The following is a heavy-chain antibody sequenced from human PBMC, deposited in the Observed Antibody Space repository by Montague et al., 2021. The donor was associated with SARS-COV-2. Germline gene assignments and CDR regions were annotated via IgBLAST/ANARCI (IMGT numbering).Heavy chain of an antibody. Sequence: SETLSLTCTVSGGSITGYYWSWLRRSPGTGLEWISNIYDFGAVNXXPSLGRRVTISTDTSKNQLSLTVNSVSAADTAVYYCVRDHPYGGPRGAYDIWGQGTVVTVSS. CDR1: GGSITGYY. J-gene: IGHJ3*02. CDR2: IYDFGAV. CDR3: VRDHPYGGPRGAYDI. D-gene: IGHD4-23*01. V-gene: IGHV4-59*01.